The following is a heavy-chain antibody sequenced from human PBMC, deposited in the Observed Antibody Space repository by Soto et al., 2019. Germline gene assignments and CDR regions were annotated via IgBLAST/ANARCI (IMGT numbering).Heavy chain of an antibody. CDR1: GFTFSSYA. D-gene: IGHD6-19*01. CDR3: ANSGSSGWKINYFDY. Sequence: PSETLRLSCAASGFTFSSYAMSWVRQAPGKGLEWVSAISGSGGSTYYADSVKGRFTISRDNSKNTLYLQMNSLRAEDTAVYYCANSGSSGWKINYFDYWGQGTLVTVSS. CDR2: ISGSGGST. V-gene: IGHV3-23*01. J-gene: IGHJ4*02.